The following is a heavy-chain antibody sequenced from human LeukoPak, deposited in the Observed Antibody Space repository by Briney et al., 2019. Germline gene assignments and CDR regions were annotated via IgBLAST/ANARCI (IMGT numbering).Heavy chain of an antibody. CDR2: ISYDGSSK. J-gene: IGHJ4*02. CDR1: GFTFSSYA. D-gene: IGHD3-3*01. Sequence: GGSLRLSCAASGFTFSSYAMHWVRQAPGKGLKWVAVISYDGSSKYYADSVKGRFTISRDNSKNTLYLQMNSLRADDTAVYYCARDFTPEWFDIHWGQGTLVTVS. CDR3: ARDFTPEWFDIH. V-gene: IGHV3-30-3*01.